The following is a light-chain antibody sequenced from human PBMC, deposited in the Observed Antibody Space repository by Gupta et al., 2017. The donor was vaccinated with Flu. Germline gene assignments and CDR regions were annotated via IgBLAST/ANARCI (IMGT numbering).Light chain of an antibody. V-gene: IGKV1-39*01. CDR1: QSIRNY. J-gene: IGKJ3*01. Sequence: SSLSASVGDRVTITCRASQSIRNYLNWYKKKPGEAPKLLVYRASSWQSGVPSRFSGSGYGTDFTLTISSRQPEDCGSYFCQQSDSTPLLTFGHGTKVDIK. CDR3: QQSDSTPLLT. CDR2: RAS.